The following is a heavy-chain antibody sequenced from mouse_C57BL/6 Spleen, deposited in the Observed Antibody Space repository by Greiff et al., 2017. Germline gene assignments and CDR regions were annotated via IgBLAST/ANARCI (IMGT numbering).Heavy chain of an antibody. CDR1: GYTFTSYW. J-gene: IGHJ2*01. CDR2: IDPSDSYT. V-gene: IGHV1-50*01. Sequence: VQLQQSGAELVKPGASVKLSCKASGYTFTSYWMQWVKQRPGQGLEWIGEIDPSDSYTNYNQKFKGKATLTVDTSSSTAYMQLSSLTSEDSAVYYCARERTRHFDYWGQGTTLTVSS. CDR3: ARERTRHFDY.